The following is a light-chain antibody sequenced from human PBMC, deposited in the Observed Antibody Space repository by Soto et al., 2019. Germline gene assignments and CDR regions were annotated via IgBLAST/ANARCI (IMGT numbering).Light chain of an antibody. CDR1: QSIGTC. J-gene: IGKJ1*01. CDR2: DAS. V-gene: IGKV1-5*01. Sequence: DIQMTQSPSTLSASVGDRVTITCRASQSIGTCLAWYQHKPGRAPKLLIYDASTLEGGVPSRFSGSRSGTEFTFTISSLQPDDVETYYCQQYNSYSRAFGQGTKVEIK. CDR3: QQYNSYSRA.